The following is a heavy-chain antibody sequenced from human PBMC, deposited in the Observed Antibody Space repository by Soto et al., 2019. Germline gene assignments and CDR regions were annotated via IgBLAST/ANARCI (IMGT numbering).Heavy chain of an antibody. CDR1: GGSISSSSYY. V-gene: IGHV4-39*01. CDR3: ARRIVVAGYYYYGMDV. J-gene: IGHJ6*02. D-gene: IGHD6-19*01. Sequence: SETLSLTCTVSGGSISSSSYYWGWIRQPPGKGLEWIGSIYYSGSTYYNPSLKSRVTISVDTSKNQFSLKLSSVTAADTAVYYCARRIVVAGYYYYGMDVWGQGTTVTVSS. CDR2: IYYSGST.